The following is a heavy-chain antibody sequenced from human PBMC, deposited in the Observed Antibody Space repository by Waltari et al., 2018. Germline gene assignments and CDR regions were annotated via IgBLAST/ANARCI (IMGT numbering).Heavy chain of an antibody. Sequence: QVQLQESGPGLVKPSETLSLTCTVSGGSISSYYWSWIRQPPGKGLEWIGYIYYSGSTNSNPSLKSRVTISVDTSKNQFSLKLSSVTAADTAVYYCARAYCGGDCPLYYYYYYMDVWGKGTTVTVSS. CDR1: GGSISSYY. CDR3: ARAYCGGDCPLYYYYYYMDV. J-gene: IGHJ6*03. CDR2: IYYSGST. D-gene: IGHD2-21*01. V-gene: IGHV4-59*01.